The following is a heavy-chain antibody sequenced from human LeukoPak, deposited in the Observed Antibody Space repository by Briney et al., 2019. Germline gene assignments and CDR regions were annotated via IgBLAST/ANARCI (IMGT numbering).Heavy chain of an antibody. V-gene: IGHV3-30*04. D-gene: IGHD3-10*01. CDR1: GFSFSDSV. CDR2: ISHDVKTT. Sequence: GGSLRLSCVASGFSFSDSVIHWVRQAPGKGLEWVAVISHDVKTTYHADSAKSRFTISRDNSRNTVFLQMNRLRPEDTAVYYCVKEAYYGWGSSPTFYFDYWGQGTRVTVSS. CDR3: VKEAYYGWGSSPTFYFDY. J-gene: IGHJ4*02.